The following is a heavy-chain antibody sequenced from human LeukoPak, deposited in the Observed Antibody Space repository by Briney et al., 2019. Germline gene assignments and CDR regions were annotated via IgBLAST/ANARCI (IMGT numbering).Heavy chain of an antibody. Sequence: SVKVSCKASGGTFSSYAISWVRQAPGQGLEWMGRIIPIFGTANYAQKFQGRVTITTDESTSTAYMELSSLRSEDTAVYYCARGARIAAAGDYFDYWGQGTLVTVSS. J-gene: IGHJ4*02. CDR1: GGTFSSYA. D-gene: IGHD6-13*01. V-gene: IGHV1-69*05. CDR3: ARGARIAAAGDYFDY. CDR2: IIPIFGTA.